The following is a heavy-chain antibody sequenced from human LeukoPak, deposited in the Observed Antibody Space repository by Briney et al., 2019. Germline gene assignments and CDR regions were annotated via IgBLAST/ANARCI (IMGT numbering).Heavy chain of an antibody. J-gene: IGHJ3*02. CDR1: GFTFSSYS. Sequence: GSLRLSCAASGFTFSSYSMNWVRQAPGKGLEWVSSISSSSSYIYYADSVKGRFTISRDNAKNSLYLQMNSLRAEDTAVYYCARDKTNGVRGLPNAFDIWGQGTMVTVSS. CDR2: ISSSSSYI. D-gene: IGHD2-8*01. CDR3: ARDKTNGVRGLPNAFDI. V-gene: IGHV3-21*01.